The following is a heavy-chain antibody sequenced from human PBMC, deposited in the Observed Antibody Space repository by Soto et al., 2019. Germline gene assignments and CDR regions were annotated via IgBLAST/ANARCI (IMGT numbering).Heavy chain of an antibody. CDR2: INHSGST. Sequence: SETLSLTCAVYGGSFSGYYWSWIRQPPGKGLEWIGEINHSGSTNYNPSIKSRVTISVDTSKNQFSLKLSSMTAADTAVYYCARGNGYSYGFDYWGQGTLVTVSS. V-gene: IGHV4-34*01. CDR1: GGSFSGYY. J-gene: IGHJ4*02. CDR3: ARGNGYSYGFDY. D-gene: IGHD5-18*01.